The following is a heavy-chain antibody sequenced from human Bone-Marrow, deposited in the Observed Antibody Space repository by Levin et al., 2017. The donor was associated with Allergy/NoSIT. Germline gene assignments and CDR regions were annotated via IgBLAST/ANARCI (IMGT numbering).Heavy chain of an antibody. D-gene: IGHD3-16*02. V-gene: IGHV4-38-2*01. J-gene: IGHJ5*02. CDR1: GYSISSGYY. Sequence: SETLSLTCAVSGYSISSGYYWGWIRQPPGKGLEWIGSIYHSGSTYYNPSLKSRVTISVDTSKNQFSLKLSSVTAADTAVYYCAGAGYDYVWGSYRHNWFDPWGQGTLVTVSS. CDR2: IYHSGST. CDR3: AGAGYDYVWGSYRHNWFDP.